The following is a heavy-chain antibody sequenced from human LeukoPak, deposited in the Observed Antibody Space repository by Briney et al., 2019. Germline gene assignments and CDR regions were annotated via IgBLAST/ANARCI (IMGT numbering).Heavy chain of an antibody. CDR2: ISGSGGST. CDR3: AKTRTYYDRDDAFDI. J-gene: IGHJ3*02. Sequence: GGSLRLSPAASRFTFSSYGMSCVREAPGPGLEGVSAISGSGGSTYYADSVKGRFTISRDNSKNTLYLQMNSLRAEDTAVYYCAKTRTYYDRDDAFDIWGQGTMVTVSS. V-gene: IGHV3-23*01. CDR1: RFTFSSYG. D-gene: IGHD3-22*01.